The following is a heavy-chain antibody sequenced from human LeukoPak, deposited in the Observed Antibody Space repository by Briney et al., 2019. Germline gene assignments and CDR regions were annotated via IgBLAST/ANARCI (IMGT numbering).Heavy chain of an antibody. Sequence: SETLSLTCTVSGGSISSSSYYWGWIRQPPGKGLEWIGRIYTSGSTNYNPSLKSRVTMSVDTSKNQFSLKLSSVTAADTAVYYCARTDLKLERRDNDAFDIWGQGTMVTVSS. J-gene: IGHJ3*02. CDR1: GGSISSSSYY. CDR3: ARTDLKLERRDNDAFDI. V-gene: IGHV4-61*05. CDR2: IYTSGST. D-gene: IGHD1-1*01.